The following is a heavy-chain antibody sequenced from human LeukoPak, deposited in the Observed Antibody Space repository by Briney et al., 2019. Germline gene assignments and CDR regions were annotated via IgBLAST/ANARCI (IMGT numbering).Heavy chain of an antibody. D-gene: IGHD4-23*01. CDR2: IIPIFGTA. J-gene: IGHJ4*02. Sequence: GASVTVSCKASGYTFTSYGISWVRQAPGQGLEWMGGIIPIFGTANYAQKFQGRVTITADESTSTAYMELSSLRSEDTAVYYCARGWLAETTVVTPYNYWGQGTLVTVSS. V-gene: IGHV1-69*13. CDR3: ARGWLAETTVVTPYNY. CDR1: GYTFTSYG.